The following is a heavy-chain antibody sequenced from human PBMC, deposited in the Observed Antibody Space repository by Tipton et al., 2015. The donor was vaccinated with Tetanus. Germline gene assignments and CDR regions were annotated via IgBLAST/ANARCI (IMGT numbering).Heavy chain of an antibody. D-gene: IGHD1-26*01. CDR2: MNPNTGHA. J-gene: IGHJ4*02. V-gene: IGHV1-8*01. CDR3: ARGMGAYLN. CDR1: AYAFTSYD. Sequence: QLVQSGAEVKKPGASVRVSCKAFAYAFTSYDLNWVRQAPGQGLEWLGYMNPNTGHAGYAQKFQGRVTMTSNISITTAYMELRNLRSDDTAVYYCARGMGAYLNWGQGTLVTVS.